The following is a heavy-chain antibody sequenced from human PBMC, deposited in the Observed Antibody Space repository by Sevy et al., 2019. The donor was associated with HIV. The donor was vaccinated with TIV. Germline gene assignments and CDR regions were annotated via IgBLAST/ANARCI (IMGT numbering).Heavy chain of an antibody. V-gene: IGHV3-48*03. Sequence: GGSLRLSCAASGFRFSSYEMNWVRQAPGKGLEWVASISNSGTNIYYSDSVRGRFTISRDTAKNSLYLQMNSLRVDDTAVYFCARDGGCSSTSCLLYFDSWGQGALVTVSS. D-gene: IGHD2-2*01. CDR2: ISNSGTNI. CDR3: ARDGGCSSTSCLLYFDS. J-gene: IGHJ4*02. CDR1: GFRFSSYE.